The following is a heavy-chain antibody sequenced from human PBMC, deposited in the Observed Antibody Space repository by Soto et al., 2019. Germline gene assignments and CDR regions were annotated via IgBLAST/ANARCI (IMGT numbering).Heavy chain of an antibody. J-gene: IGHJ5*02. V-gene: IGHV4-59*01. CDR1: AGSISNYY. Sequence: SETLSLTCTVSAGSISNYYWSWIRQPPGKGLEWIGDIYYSGSTNYNPSLKSRVTISVDTSKNQFSLKLSSVTAADTAVYYCAREVFGYGSGSYYSNNWFDPWGQGTLVTAPQ. D-gene: IGHD3-10*01. CDR2: IYYSGST. CDR3: AREVFGYGSGSYYSNNWFDP.